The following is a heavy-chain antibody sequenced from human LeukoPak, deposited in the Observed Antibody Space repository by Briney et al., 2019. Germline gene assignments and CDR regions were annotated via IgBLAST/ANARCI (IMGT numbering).Heavy chain of an antibody. CDR3: ARVTSKGLPLLITMDSNWFDP. J-gene: IGHJ5*02. CDR2: IYYRGST. D-gene: IGHD3-10*01. CDR1: GGSISSYY. V-gene: IGHV4-59*01. Sequence: PSETLSLTCTVSGGSISSYYWSWIRQPPGKGLEWIGYIYYRGSTNYNPSLKSRVTISVDTSKNQFSLKLSSVTAADTAVYYCARVTSKGLPLLITMDSNWFDPWGQGTLVTVSS.